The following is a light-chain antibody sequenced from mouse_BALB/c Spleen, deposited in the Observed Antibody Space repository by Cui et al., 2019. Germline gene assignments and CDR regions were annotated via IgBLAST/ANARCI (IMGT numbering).Light chain of an antibody. CDR1: SSVSY. V-gene: IGKV4-72*01. CDR2: AKS. J-gene: IGKJ4*01. CDR3: KQWSSKPPMVT. Sequence: QIVLSQSPAILSASPAETVTMTCRASSSVSYMHWYQQKQGSAPKPWIYAKSNLAFGVPARFSGSGSGTSYSLTISRVEAEDAATYYCKQWSSKPPMVTFGSGTKLEIK.